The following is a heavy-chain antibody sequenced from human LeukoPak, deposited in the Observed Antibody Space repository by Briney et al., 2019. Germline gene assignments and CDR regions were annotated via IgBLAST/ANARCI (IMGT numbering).Heavy chain of an antibody. D-gene: IGHD4-17*01. Sequence: ASVKVSCKASGGTFSSYAISWVRQAPGQGLEWMGGIVPIFGTANYAQKFQGRVTITADKSTSTAYMELSSLRSEDTAVYYCARAATTVIDYYFDYWGQGTLVTVSS. V-gene: IGHV1-69*06. CDR2: IVPIFGTA. CDR1: GGTFSSYA. J-gene: IGHJ4*02. CDR3: ARAATTVIDYYFDY.